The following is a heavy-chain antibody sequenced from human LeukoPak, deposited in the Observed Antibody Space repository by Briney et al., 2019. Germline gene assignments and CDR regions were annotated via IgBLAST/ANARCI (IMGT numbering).Heavy chain of an antibody. V-gene: IGHV3-48*03. CDR3: ARGAGIGYCSGGSCYAQRMSFDI. J-gene: IGHJ3*02. D-gene: IGHD2-15*01. CDR1: GFTFSSYE. CDR2: ISSSGSTI. Sequence: GGSLRLSCAASGFTFSSYEMNWVRQAPGKGLEWVSYISSSGSTIYYADSVKGRFTISRDNAKNSLYLQMNSLRAEDTALYYCARGAGIGYCSGGSCYAQRMSFDIWGQGTMVTVSS.